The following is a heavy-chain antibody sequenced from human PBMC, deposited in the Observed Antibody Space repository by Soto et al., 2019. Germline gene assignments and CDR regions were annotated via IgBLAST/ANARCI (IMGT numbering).Heavy chain of an antibody. CDR2: INHSGST. Sequence: TLSLTCAFYGGSFSCYYWSWIRQPPGKGLEWIGEINHSGSTNYNPSLKSRVTISVDTSKNQFSLKLSSVTAADTAVYYCARGRYNWNYWGQGTLVTVSS. J-gene: IGHJ4*02. CDR3: ARGRYNWNY. CDR1: GGSFSCYY. D-gene: IGHD1-20*01. V-gene: IGHV4-34*01.